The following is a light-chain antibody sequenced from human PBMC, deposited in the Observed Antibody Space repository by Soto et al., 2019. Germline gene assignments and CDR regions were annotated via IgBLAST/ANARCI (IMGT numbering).Light chain of an antibody. J-gene: IGKJ4*01. CDR2: DAS. CDR3: QQYDALT. Sequence: DIQMTQSPSSLSASVGDRVTITCQASQDISNYLNWYQQKPGKAPKLLIYDASNLETGVPSRFSGSGYGTDFTFTISSLQPEDIASYYCQQYDALTFGGGTKVEIK. CDR1: QDISNY. V-gene: IGKV1-33*01.